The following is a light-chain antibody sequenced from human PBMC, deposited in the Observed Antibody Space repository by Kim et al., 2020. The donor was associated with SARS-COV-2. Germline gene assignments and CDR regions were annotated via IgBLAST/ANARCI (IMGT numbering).Light chain of an antibody. Sequence: KTVSTSCTRSSASMASNYVQWYRQRPGSAPTPVIYEDNQRPSGVPVRFSGSIDSSSNSASLTISGLKTEDEADYYCQSYDSSKQVVFGGGTKLTVL. V-gene: IGLV6-57*03. J-gene: IGLJ2*01. CDR3: QSYDSSKQVV. CDR2: EDN. CDR1: SASMASNY.